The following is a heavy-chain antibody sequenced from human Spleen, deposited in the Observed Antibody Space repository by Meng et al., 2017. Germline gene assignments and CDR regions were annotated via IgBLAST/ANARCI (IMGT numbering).Heavy chain of an antibody. CDR1: GFTFSSYA. D-gene: IGHD2-15*01. CDR3: ATFDIVVVVAATQANWFDP. Sequence: GESLKISCAASGFTFSSYAMHWVRQAPGKGLEWVAVISYDGSNKYYADSVKGRFTISRDNSKNTLYLQMNSLRAEDTAVYYCATFDIVVVVAATQANWFDPWGQGTLVTVSS. CDR2: ISYDGSNK. J-gene: IGHJ5*02. V-gene: IGHV3-30*01.